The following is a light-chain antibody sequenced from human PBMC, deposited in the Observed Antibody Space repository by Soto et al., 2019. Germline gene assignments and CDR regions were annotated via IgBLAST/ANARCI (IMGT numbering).Light chain of an antibody. CDR1: QSVSNN. J-gene: IGKJ5*01. Sequence: EVGLKQSRGTLALAPGEGASVCCRASQSVSNNYLAWYQQKPGQAPRLLIYGASNRATGIPDRFSGSGSGTEFTLTISSLQSEDFAVYYCQQYNNWPITFGQGTRLEIK. CDR2: GAS. CDR3: QQYNNWPIT. V-gene: IGKV3D-15*01.